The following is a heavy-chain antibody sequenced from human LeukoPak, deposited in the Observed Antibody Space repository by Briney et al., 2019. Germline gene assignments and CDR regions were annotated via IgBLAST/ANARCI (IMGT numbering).Heavy chain of an antibody. J-gene: IGHJ4*02. CDR1: GYTFTGYY. CDR2: INPNSGGT. CDR3: ARALYYYDSSGYYVLPFDY. V-gene: IGHV1-2*02. Sequence: EASVKVSFKASGYTFTGYYMHWVRQAPGQGLEWMGWINPNSGGTNYAQKFRGRVTMTRDTSISAAYMELSRLRSDDTAVYYCARALYYYDSSGYYVLPFDYWGQGTLVTVSS. D-gene: IGHD3-22*01.